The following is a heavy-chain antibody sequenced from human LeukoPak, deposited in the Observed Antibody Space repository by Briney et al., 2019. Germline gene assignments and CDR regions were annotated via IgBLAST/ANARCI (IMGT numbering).Heavy chain of an antibody. Sequence: SETLSLTCTVSGGSISSSSYHWGWVRQPPGKGLEWIGEVHLDGRTNYNPSLESRLTMSVDVSENQVSLKLTSVTAADTAVYYCAREGGFYRPLDYSGQGTLVTVSS. CDR1: GGSISSSSYH. CDR2: VHLDGRT. J-gene: IGHJ4*02. D-gene: IGHD3-3*01. CDR3: AREGGFYRPLDY. V-gene: IGHV4-39*07.